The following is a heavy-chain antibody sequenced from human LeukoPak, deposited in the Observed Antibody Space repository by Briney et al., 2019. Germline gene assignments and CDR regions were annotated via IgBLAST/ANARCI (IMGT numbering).Heavy chain of an antibody. CDR3: ARAAVGTIPRSFDY. CDR1: GFTFSSYA. CDR2: ISGSGGST. V-gene: IGHV3-23*01. D-gene: IGHD2-21*01. Sequence: QPGGSLRLSCAASGFTFSSYAMSWVRQAPGKGLEWVSAISGSGGSTYYADSVKGRFTISRDNSRNTLFLQMNSLRAEDTAVYYCARAAVGTIPRSFDYWGQGTLVTVSS. J-gene: IGHJ4*02.